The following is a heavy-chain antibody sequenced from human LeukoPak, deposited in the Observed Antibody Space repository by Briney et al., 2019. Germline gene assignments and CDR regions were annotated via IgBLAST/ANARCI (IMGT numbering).Heavy chain of an antibody. CDR1: EFSVGSNY. Sequence: GGSLRLSCAASEFSVGSNYMTWVRQAPGKGLEWVSLIYSGGSTYYADSVKGRFTISRDNSKNTLYLQMNSLRAEDTAVYYCARVPEGGTIAARPIYWGQGTLVTVSS. CDR2: IYSGGST. V-gene: IGHV3-66*01. D-gene: IGHD6-6*01. CDR3: ARVPEGGTIAARPIY. J-gene: IGHJ4*02.